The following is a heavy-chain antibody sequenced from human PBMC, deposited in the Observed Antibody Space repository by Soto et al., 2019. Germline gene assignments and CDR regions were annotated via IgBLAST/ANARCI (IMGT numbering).Heavy chain of an antibody. J-gene: IGHJ6*02. V-gene: IGHV3-23*01. CDR1: GFTFSSYA. Sequence: GGSLRLSCAASGFTFSSYAMSWVRQAPGKGLEWVSAISGSGGSTYYADSVKGRFTISRDNSKNTLYLQMNSLRAEDTAVYYWAIVPAARDYYYYGMDVWGQGTMVTVSS. CDR2: ISGSGGST. CDR3: AIVPAARDYYYYGMDV. D-gene: IGHD2-2*01.